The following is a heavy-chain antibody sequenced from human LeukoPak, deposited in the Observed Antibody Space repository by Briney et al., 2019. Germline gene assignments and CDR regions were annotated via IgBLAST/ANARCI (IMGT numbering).Heavy chain of an antibody. Sequence: PSETLSLTCTVSGGSISSGNYYYSWIRQPAGKGLEWLGRIYTSGTTNYNPSLKSRVTISVDTSKNQFSLKLSSVTAADTAVYYCARYIVSYPHDAFDIWGQGTMVTVSS. V-gene: IGHV4-61*02. J-gene: IGHJ3*02. CDR3: ARYIVSYPHDAFDI. D-gene: IGHD1-26*01. CDR1: GGSISSGNYY. CDR2: IYTSGTT.